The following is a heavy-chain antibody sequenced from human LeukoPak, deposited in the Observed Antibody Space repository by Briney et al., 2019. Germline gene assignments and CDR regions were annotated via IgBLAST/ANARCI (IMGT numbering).Heavy chain of an antibody. CDR1: GGTFSSYA. CDR2: IIPIFGTA. CDR3: AREYYYDSSGYTSYYFDY. D-gene: IGHD3-22*01. Sequence: SVKVSCKASGGTFSSYAISWVRQAPGQGLEWMGGIIPIFGTANYAQKFQGRVTITTDVSTSTAYMELSSLRSEDTAVYYCAREYYYDSSGYTSYYFDYWGQGTLVTVSS. J-gene: IGHJ4*02. V-gene: IGHV1-69*05.